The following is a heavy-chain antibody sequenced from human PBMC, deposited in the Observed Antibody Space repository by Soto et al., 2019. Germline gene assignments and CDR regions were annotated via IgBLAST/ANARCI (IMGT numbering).Heavy chain of an antibody. CDR2: ISAYNGHT. D-gene: IGHD1-26*01. J-gene: IGHJ4*02. V-gene: IGHV1-18*04. Sequence: QVQLVQSGAEVKKPGASVKVSCKTSGFPFTSYGITWVRQAPGKGLEWMGWISAYNGHTDYAQNIQGRVTMTTDTSTTTAYMELRSLRSDDTAVYYCARDQTTRWELRPPGYWGQGTLVTVSS. CDR3: ARDQTTRWELRPPGY. CDR1: GFPFTSYG.